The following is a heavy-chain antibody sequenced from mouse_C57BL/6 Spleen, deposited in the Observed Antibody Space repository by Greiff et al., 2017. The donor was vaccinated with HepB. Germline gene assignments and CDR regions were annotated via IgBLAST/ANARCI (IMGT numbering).Heavy chain of an antibody. V-gene: IGHV1-82*01. CDR2: IYPGDGDT. J-gene: IGHJ1*03. CDR1: GYAFSSSW. CDR3: ARPGAYYGSSYWYFDV. Sequence: VQLQQSGPELVKPGASVKISCKASGYAFSSSWMNWVKQRPGKGLEWIGRIYPGDGDTNYNGKFKGKATLTADKSSSTAYMQLSSLTSEDSAVYFCARPGAYYGSSYWYFDVWGTGTTVTVSS. D-gene: IGHD1-1*01.